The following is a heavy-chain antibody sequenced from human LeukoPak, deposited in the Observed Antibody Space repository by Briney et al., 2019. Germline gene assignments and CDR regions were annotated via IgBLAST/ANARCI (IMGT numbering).Heavy chain of an antibody. V-gene: IGHV3-23*01. CDR1: GFTFSSYA. J-gene: IGHJ6*02. D-gene: IGHD3/OR15-3a*01. CDR3: ARDSRAGYGMDV. Sequence: GGSLRLSCAASGFTFSSYAMSWVRQAPGKGLEWVSAISGSGGSTYYADSVKGRFTISRDNSKNTLYLQMNSLRAEDTAVYYCARDSRAGYGMDVWGQGTTVTVSS. CDR2: ISGSGGST.